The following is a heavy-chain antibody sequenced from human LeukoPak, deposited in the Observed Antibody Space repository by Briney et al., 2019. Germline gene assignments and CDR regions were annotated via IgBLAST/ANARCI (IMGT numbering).Heavy chain of an antibody. Sequence: SETLSLTCTVSGGSISSGDYYWSWIRPPPGKGLEWIGYIYYSGSTYYNPSLKSRVTISVDTSKNQFSLKLSSVTAADTAVYYCARGDYGNWFDPWGQGTLVTVSS. D-gene: IGHD4/OR15-4a*01. CDR2: IYYSGST. V-gene: IGHV4-30-4*01. CDR3: ARGDYGNWFDP. CDR1: GGSISSGDYY. J-gene: IGHJ5*02.